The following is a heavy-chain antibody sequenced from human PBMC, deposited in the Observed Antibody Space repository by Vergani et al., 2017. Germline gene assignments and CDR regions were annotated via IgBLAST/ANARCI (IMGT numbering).Heavy chain of an antibody. V-gene: IGHV3-48*03. CDR1: GFTFSSYE. CDR3: ARPHKYYYYMDV. J-gene: IGHJ6*03. CDR2: ISSSGSTI. Sequence: EVQVLESGGGLVQPGGSLRLSCAASGFTFSSYEMNWIRQAPGKGLEWVSDISSSGSTIYYADSVKGRFTITRDNAKNSLYLQMNSLRADDTAVYYCARPHKYYYYMDVWGKGTTVTVSS.